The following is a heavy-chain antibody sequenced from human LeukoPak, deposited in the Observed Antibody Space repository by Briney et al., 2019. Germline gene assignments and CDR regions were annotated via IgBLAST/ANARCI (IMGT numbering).Heavy chain of an antibody. D-gene: IGHD3-9*01. CDR1: GFTFSSYA. V-gene: IGHV3-64*01. J-gene: IGHJ5*02. CDR2: ISSNGGSI. Sequence: GGSLRLSCAASGFTFSSYAMHWVRQAPGKGLEYVSAISSNGGSIYYANSVKGRFTISRDNSKNTLYLQMGSLRAEDMAVYYCARRGFDILTGYYKEGWFDPWGQGTLVTVSS. CDR3: ARRGFDILTGYYKEGWFDP.